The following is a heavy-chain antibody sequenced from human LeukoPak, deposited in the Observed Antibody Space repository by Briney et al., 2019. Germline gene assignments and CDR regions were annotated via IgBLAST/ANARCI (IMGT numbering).Heavy chain of an antibody. D-gene: IGHD2-2*01. CDR3: ARAIVVVPAATHPDYFGY. V-gene: IGHV3-7*04. CDR2: IKHDGSEK. Sequence: GGSLRLSCAPSGFTFSYYWMSWVRQAPGKGLEWVANIKHDGSEKYYVDSVKGRFTISRDNAKNSLYLQMNSLRAEDTAVYYCARAIVVVPAATHPDYFGYWGQGTLVTVSS. CDR1: GFTFSYYW. J-gene: IGHJ4*02.